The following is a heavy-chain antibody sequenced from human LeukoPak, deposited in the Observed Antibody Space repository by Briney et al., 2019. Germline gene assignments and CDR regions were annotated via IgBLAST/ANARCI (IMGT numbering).Heavy chain of an antibody. CDR2: IIPIFGTA. D-gene: IGHD3-10*01. CDR1: GGTFSSYA. CDR3: ARGPGITMVRGVPYYFDY. J-gene: IGHJ4*02. V-gene: IGHV1-69*05. Sequence: ASVKVSCKASGGTFSSYAISWVRQAPGQGLEWIGGIIPIFGTANYAQKFQGRVTITTDESTSTAYMELSSLRSEDTAVYYCARGPGITMVRGVPYYFDYWGQGTLVTVSS.